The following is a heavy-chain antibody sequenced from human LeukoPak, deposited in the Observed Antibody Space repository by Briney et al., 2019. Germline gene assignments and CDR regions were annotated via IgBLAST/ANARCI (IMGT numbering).Heavy chain of an antibody. CDR2: IYYSGST. CDR1: GGSFSGYY. CDR3: ARLEYSSSFDY. J-gene: IGHJ4*02. Sequence: NSSETLSLTCAVYGGSFSGYYWSWIRQPPGKGLEWIGYIYYSGSTNYNPSLKSRVTISVDTSKNQFSLKLSSVTAADTAVYYCARLEYSSSFDYWGQGTLVTVSS. V-gene: IGHV4-59*08. D-gene: IGHD6-13*01.